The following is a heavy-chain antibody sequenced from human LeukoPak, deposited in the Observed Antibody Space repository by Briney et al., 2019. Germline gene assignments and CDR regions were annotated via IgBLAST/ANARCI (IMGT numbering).Heavy chain of an antibody. J-gene: IGHJ6*03. CDR1: GGSISSYY. D-gene: IGHD6-13*01. Sequence: SETLSLTCTVSGGSISSYYWSWIRQPAGKGLEWIGRIYTSGSTNYNPSLKSRVTISVDTSKNQFSLKLSSVTAADTAVYYCARGVAAPRGVYYYYYMDVWGKGTTVTISS. CDR3: ARGVAAPRGVYYYYYMDV. CDR2: IYTSGST. V-gene: IGHV4-4*07.